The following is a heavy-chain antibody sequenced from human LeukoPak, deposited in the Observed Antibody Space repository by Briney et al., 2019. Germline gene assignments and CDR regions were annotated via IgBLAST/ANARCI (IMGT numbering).Heavy chain of an antibody. J-gene: IGHJ4*02. V-gene: IGHV4-4*02. D-gene: IGHD2-8*01. CDR2: VSLSGLT. CDR1: GGSITSTNW. Sequence: SETLSLTCGVSGGSITSTNWWSWVRQPPGQGLEWIGEVSLSGLTNYNASLSSRVIMALDTSKNHLSLHLTSVTAADTAVYYCSRENGAFSPFGYWGQGYLVTVLS. CDR3: SRENGAFSPFGY.